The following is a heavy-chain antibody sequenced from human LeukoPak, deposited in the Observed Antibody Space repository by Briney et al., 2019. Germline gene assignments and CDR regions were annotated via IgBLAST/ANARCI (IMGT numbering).Heavy chain of an antibody. Sequence: GRSHGLSCAAPASTFSTYWMTWVRQPPGKGPEWGANIKQDGSAKFYVDSVEGRFTSSRDNGKNSMYLQMNSLSAEETAVYYCARASAVAGTRHYWGQGTLVTVSS. CDR2: IKQDGSAK. CDR3: ARASAVAGTRHY. J-gene: IGHJ4*02. V-gene: IGHV3-7*02. D-gene: IGHD6-19*01. CDR1: ASTFSTYW.